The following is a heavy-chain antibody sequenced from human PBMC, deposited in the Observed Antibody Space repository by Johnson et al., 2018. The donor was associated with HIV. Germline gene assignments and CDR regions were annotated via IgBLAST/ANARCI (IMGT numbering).Heavy chain of an antibody. Sequence: VQLVESGGGLVQPGGSLRLSCAASGFTFSSYAMSWVRQAPGKGLEWVSGISWNSGSIGYADSVTGRFTISRDNAKNTLYLQMNSLRAEDTAVYYCARTRSGTYPYSAAFDVWGQGTMVTVSS. D-gene: IGHD1-26*01. CDR3: ARTRSGTYPYSAAFDV. CDR2: ISWNSGSI. CDR1: GFTFSSYA. V-gene: IGHV3-23*04. J-gene: IGHJ3*01.